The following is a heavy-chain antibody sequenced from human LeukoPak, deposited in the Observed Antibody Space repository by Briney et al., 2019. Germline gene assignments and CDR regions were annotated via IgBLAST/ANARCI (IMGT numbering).Heavy chain of an antibody. D-gene: IGHD3-10*01. V-gene: IGHV4-59*01. CDR3: ARTYGSIDI. Sequence: KSSETLSLTCTVSGGSISSYYWSWIRQPPGKGLEWIGYIYYSGSTNYNPSLKSRVTISVDTSKNQFSLKLSSVTAADTAVYYCARTYGSIDIWGQGTMVTVSS. CDR2: IYYSGST. J-gene: IGHJ3*02. CDR1: GGSISSYY.